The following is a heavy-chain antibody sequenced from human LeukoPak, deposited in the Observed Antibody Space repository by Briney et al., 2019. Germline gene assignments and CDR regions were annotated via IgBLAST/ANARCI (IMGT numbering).Heavy chain of an antibody. CDR2: MSGSGGST. D-gene: IGHD6-13*01. CDR3: ARGRDAQQLVRLQSYYYIDV. V-gene: IGHV3-23*01. J-gene: IGHJ6*03. CDR1: GFTFSSYD. Sequence: GGTLRLSCAASGFTFSSYDMSWVREARGKGLEGVSAMSGSGGSTYYADSVKGGFTISRDNAENSLHIQMNSVRDGDRPVYYCARGRDAQQLVRLQSYYYIDVWGKGTTVTVSS.